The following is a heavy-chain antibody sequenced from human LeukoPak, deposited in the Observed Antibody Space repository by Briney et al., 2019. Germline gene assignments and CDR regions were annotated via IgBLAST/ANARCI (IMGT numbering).Heavy chain of an antibody. V-gene: IGHV1-46*01. CDR2: INPSGGST. D-gene: IGHD6-19*01. CDR3: ARPTEKDVYSSGWYAVGY. CDR1: GYTFTSYY. J-gene: IGHJ4*02. Sequence: ASVKVSCKASGYTFTSYYMHWVRQAPGQGLEWMGIINPSGGSTSYAQKFQGRVTMTRDTSTSTVYMELSSLRSEDTAVYYCARPTEKDVYSSGWYAVGYWGQGTLVTVSS.